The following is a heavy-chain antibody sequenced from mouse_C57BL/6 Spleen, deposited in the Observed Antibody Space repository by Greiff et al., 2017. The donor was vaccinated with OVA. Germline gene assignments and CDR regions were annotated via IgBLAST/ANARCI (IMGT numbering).Heavy chain of an antibody. CDR1: GYTFTSYW. J-gene: IGHJ2*01. CDR2: IYPGSGST. CDR3: ARRNSGYLHYFDY. Sequence: QVHVKQPGAELVKPGASVKMSCKASGYTFTSYWITWVKQRPGQGLEWIGDIYPGSGSTNYNEKFKSKATLTVDTSSSTAYMQLSSLTSEDSAVYYCARRNSGYLHYFDYWGQGTTLTVSS. D-gene: IGHD3-2*02. V-gene: IGHV1-55*01.